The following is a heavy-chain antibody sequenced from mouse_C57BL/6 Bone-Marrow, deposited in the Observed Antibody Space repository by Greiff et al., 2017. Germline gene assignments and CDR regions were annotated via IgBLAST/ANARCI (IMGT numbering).Heavy chain of an antibody. J-gene: IGHJ4*01. Sequence: VQLKESGGGLVQPGGSLKLSCAASGFTFSDYYMYWVRQTPEKRLEWVAYISNGGGSTYYPDTVKGRFTISRDNAKNTLYLQMSRLKSEDTAMYYCARIIYYGNSYAMDYWGQGTSVTVSS. CDR3: ARIIYYGNSYAMDY. V-gene: IGHV5-12*01. CDR2: ISNGGGST. D-gene: IGHD2-1*01. CDR1: GFTFSDYY.